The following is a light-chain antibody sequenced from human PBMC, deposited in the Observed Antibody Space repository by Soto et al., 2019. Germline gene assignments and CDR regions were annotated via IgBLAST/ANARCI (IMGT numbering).Light chain of an antibody. J-gene: IGKJ2*01. CDR1: QSISVH. CDR3: QQSYITPYT. Sequence: DIQMTQSPSSLSASVGDTVTITCRASQSISVHLNWYQQKPGKVPKLLIYAASNLQSGVPSRFSGSGSETEFALTISSLQPEDFATYFRQQSYITPYTFGQGTKLEIK. V-gene: IGKV1-39*01. CDR2: AAS.